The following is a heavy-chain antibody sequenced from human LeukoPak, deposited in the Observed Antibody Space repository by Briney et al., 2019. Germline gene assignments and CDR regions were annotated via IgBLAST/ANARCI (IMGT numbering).Heavy chain of an antibody. D-gene: IGHD1-26*01. V-gene: IGHV1-2*02. CDR1: GYTFTGYY. CDR3: ARDGRVGATTVNWFDP. J-gene: IGHJ5*02. Sequence: ASVKVSCKASGYTFTGYYMHWVRQAPGQGLGWMGWINPNSGGTNYAQKFQGRVTMTRDTSISTAYMELSRLRSDDTAVYYCARDGRVGATTVNWFDPWGQGTLVTVSS. CDR2: INPNSGGT.